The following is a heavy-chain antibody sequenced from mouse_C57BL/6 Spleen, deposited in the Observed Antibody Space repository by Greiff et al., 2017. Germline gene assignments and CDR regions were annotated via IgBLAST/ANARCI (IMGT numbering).Heavy chain of an antibody. V-gene: IGHV1-82*01. CDR2: IYPGDGDT. CDR1: GYAFSSSW. J-gene: IGHJ3*01. D-gene: IGHD3-2*02. CDR3: ARTDSSGVFAY. Sequence: QVQLQQSGPELVKPGASVKISCKASGYAFSSSWMNWVKQRPGKGLEWIGRIYPGDGDTNYNGKFKGKATLTADKSSSTAYMQLSSLTSEDSAVYFWARTDSSGVFAYWGQGTLVTVSA.